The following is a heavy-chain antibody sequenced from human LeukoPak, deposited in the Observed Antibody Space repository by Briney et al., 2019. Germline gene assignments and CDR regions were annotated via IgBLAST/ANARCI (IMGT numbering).Heavy chain of an antibody. J-gene: IGHJ4*02. CDR3: ARYLTYPAFFDY. CDR2: SRNKANSFST. CDR1: GFTFSDHY. Sequence: GGSLRLSCAASGFTFSDHYMDWVRQAPGKGLEWVGRSRNKANSFSTEYAASVKGRFTISGDDSKNSLYLQMNSLKTEDTAVYYCARYLTYPAFFDYWGQGTLVTVSS. D-gene: IGHD4/OR15-4a*01. V-gene: IGHV3-72*01.